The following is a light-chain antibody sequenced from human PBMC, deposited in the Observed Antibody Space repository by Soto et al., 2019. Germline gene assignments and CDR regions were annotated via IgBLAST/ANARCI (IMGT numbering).Light chain of an antibody. J-gene: IGKJ1*01. CDR2: GAS. CDR3: QQYGRSPWT. CDR1: QSVTSSY. V-gene: IGKV3-20*01. Sequence: EIVLTQSPGTLSLSPGERATLSCRANQSVTSSYLAWYQQKPGQAPRLLIYGASSRATGIPDRFSGSGSGTDFTLTISRLEPEDFAVYYCQQYGRSPWTFGQGTKVEIK.